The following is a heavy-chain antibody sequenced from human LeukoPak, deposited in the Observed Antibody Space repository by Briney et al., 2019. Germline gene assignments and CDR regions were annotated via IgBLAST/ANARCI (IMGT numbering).Heavy chain of an antibody. CDR2: INPSGGST. CDR3: ARDLRGYYDSSGPGGFDY. D-gene: IGHD3-22*01. V-gene: IGHV1-46*01. J-gene: IGHJ4*02. CDR1: GYTFTSYY. Sequence: ASVKVSCKASGYTFTSYYMHWVRQAPGQGLEWMGIINPSGGSTSYAQKSQGRVTMTRDMSTSTVYMELSSLRSEDTAVYYCARDLRGYYDSSGPGGFDYWGQGTLVTVSS.